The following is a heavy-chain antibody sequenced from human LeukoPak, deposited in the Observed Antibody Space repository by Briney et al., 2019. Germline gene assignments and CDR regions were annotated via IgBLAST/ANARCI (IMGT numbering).Heavy chain of an antibody. CDR3: ARGFYNWNDGVDY. D-gene: IGHD1-20*01. V-gene: IGHV4-59*01. Sequence: PSETLSLTCTVSGGSISIYYWSWIRQPPGKGLEWSGYIYYSGSTNYNPSLKSRVTISVDTSKNQFSLKLSSVTAADTAVYYCARGFYNWNDGVDYWGQGTLVTVSS. J-gene: IGHJ4*02. CDR2: IYYSGST. CDR1: GGSISIYY.